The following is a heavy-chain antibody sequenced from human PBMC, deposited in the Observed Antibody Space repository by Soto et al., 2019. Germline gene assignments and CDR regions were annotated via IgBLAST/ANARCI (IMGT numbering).Heavy chain of an antibody. Sequence: EVQLVESGGGLVQPGGSLRLSCAASGFTFSSYWRSWVRQAPGKGLEWVANIKQDGSEKYYVDSVKGRFTISRDNAKKSVYLQMNSLRAEYTAVYYCARDRYSYYDFWSGSLPYYYYGMDVWGQGTTVTVSS. V-gene: IGHV3-7*01. CDR2: IKQDGSEK. CDR3: ARDRYSYYDFWSGSLPYYYYGMDV. CDR1: GFTFSSYW. J-gene: IGHJ6*02. D-gene: IGHD3-3*01.